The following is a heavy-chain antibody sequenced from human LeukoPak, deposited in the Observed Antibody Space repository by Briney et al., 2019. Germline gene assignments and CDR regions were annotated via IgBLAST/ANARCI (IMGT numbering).Heavy chain of an antibody. CDR1: GDSISSGDYY. V-gene: IGHV4-61*02. CDR2: ISSSGST. J-gene: IGHJ3*02. CDR3: ARGPYSYDSSGAFDI. D-gene: IGHD3-22*01. Sequence: PSETLSLTCTVSGDSISSGDYYWSWIRQPAGTGLEWIGRISSSGSTNYNPSLKSRVTISVDTSKNQFSLKLSSVTAADTAVYFCARGPYSYDSSGAFDIWGQGTVVTVSS.